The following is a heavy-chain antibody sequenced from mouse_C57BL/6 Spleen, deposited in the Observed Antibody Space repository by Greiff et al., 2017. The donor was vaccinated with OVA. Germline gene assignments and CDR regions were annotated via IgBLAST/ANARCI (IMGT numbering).Heavy chain of an antibody. J-gene: IGHJ2*01. D-gene: IGHD2-5*01. CDR3: ARGDSNYRGDY. Sequence: QVQLQQPGAELVKPGASVKMCCKASGYTFTSYWITWVKQRPGQGLEWIGDIYPGSGSTNYNEKFKSKATLTVDTSSSTAYMQLSSLTSEDSAVYYCARGDSNYRGDYWGQGITLTVSS. V-gene: IGHV1-55*01. CDR2: IYPGSGST. CDR1: GYTFTSYW.